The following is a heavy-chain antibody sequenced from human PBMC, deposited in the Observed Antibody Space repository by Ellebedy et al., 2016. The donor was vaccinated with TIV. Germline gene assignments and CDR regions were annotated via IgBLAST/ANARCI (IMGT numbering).Heavy chain of an antibody. J-gene: IGHJ4*02. Sequence: GGSLRLXCVASGFTFSDYYMTWIRQAPGKGLEWVSHNSPRGSFINYADSVKGRFTISRDNAKNSLYLQMDSLRVEDTAVYYCARGGYSGYDLAYWGQGTLVTVSS. V-gene: IGHV3-11*03. CDR3: ARGGYSGYDLAY. D-gene: IGHD5-12*01. CDR1: GFTFSDYY. CDR2: NSPRGSFI.